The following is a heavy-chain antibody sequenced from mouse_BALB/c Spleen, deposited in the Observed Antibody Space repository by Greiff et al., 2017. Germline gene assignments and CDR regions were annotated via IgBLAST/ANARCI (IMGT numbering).Heavy chain of an antibody. V-gene: IGHV5-6*01. Sequence: EVQVVESGGDLVKPGGSLKLSCAASGFTFSSYGMSWVRQTPDKRLEWVATISSGGSYTYYPDSVKGRFTISRDNAKNTLYLQMSSLKSEDTAMYYCARHIDPAWFAYWGQGTLVTVSA. CDR2: ISSGGSYT. J-gene: IGHJ3*01. CDR1: GFTFSSYG. CDR3: ARHIDPAWFAY.